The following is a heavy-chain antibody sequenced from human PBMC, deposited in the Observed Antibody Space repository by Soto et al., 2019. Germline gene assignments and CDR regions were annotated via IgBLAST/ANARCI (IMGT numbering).Heavy chain of an antibody. V-gene: IGHV2-5*02. D-gene: IGHD3-22*01. CDR1: GFSLSTSGVG. CDR3: AHRGRITMITDY. CDR2: IYWDDDK. J-gene: IGHJ4*02. Sequence: QITLKESGPPLVKPTQTLTLTCTFSGFSLSTSGVGVGWIRQPPGKALEWLALIYWDDDKRYSPSLKSRLTITKDTSKNQVVLTMTNMDPVDTATYYCAHRGRITMITDYWGQGTLVTVSS.